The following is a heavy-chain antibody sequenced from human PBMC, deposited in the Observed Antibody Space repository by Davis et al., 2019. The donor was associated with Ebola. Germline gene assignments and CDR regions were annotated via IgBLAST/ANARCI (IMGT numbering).Heavy chain of an antibody. V-gene: IGHV3-30*18. J-gene: IGHJ3*02. CDR2: ISYDGSNK. D-gene: IGHD2-2*01. Sequence: SLKISCAASGFTFSSYTMNWVRQAPGKGLEWVAVISYDGSNKYYADSVKGRFTISRDNSKNTLYLQMNSLRAEDTAVYYCAKDRVPAADAFDIWGQGTMVTVSS. CDR3: AKDRVPAADAFDI. CDR1: GFTFSSYT.